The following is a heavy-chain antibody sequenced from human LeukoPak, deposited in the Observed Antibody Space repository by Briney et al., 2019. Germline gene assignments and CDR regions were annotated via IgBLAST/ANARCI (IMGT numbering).Heavy chain of an antibody. V-gene: IGHV3-30*18. CDR3: AKDRGTMVRGVISAGYFDY. Sequence: GGSLRLSCAASGFTFSSYGMHWVRQAPGKGLEWVAVISYDGSNKYYADSVKGRFTISRDNPKNTLYLQMNSLRAEDTAVYYCAKDRGTMVRGVISAGYFDYWGQGTLVTVSS. J-gene: IGHJ4*02. CDR1: GFTFSSYG. D-gene: IGHD3-10*01. CDR2: ISYDGSNK.